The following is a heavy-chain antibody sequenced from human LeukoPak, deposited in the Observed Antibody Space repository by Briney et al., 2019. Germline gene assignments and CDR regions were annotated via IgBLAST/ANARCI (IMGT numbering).Heavy chain of an antibody. CDR2: IRHDGSNK. Sequence: PGGSLRLSCAASGFTFSSYGMRWVRQAPGKGLEWVAFIRHDGSNKYYADSVKGRFTISRDNSKNTLYLQMDSLRAEDTAVYYCAKAQSGSSGWYFDYWGQGTLVTVSS. J-gene: IGHJ4*02. CDR3: AKAQSGSSGWYFDY. V-gene: IGHV3-30*02. CDR1: GFTFSSYG. D-gene: IGHD6-19*01.